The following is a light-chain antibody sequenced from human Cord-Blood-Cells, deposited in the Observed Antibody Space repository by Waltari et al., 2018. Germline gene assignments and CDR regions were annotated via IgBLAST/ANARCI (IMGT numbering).Light chain of an antibody. CDR2: EVS. V-gene: IGLV2-8*01. CDR3: SSYAGSNNFVV. J-gene: IGLJ2*01. CDR1: SSHVGGYNY. Sequence: QSALTQPPPASASPRQTVIISCTRTSSHVGGYNYDPWYQQPPGKATKLMIYEVSKRPAGVPDRFSGSKSGNTASLTVSGLQAEDEADYYCSSYAGSNNFVVFGGGTKLTVL.